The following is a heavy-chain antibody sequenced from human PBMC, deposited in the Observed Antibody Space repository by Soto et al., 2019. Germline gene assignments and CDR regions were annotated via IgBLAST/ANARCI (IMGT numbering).Heavy chain of an antibody. D-gene: IGHD6-13*01. Sequence: QVQLVQSGAEVKKPGSSVKVSLKASEGTFSSYAISWVRQAPGQGLDCMGGIIPIFGTANYAQKVLGRVTITADESTSTDCVELSSLRSEDTAVNCCEGDSGSRGYHGIEVGGQRTTGIVS. J-gene: IGHJ6*02. CDR2: IIPIFGTA. CDR3: EGDSGSRGYHGIEV. V-gene: IGHV1-69*01. CDR1: EGTFSSYA.